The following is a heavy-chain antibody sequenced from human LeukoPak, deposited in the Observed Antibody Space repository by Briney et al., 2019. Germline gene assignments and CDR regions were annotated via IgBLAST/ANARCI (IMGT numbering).Heavy chain of an antibody. CDR1: GDSINSGNSH. J-gene: IGHJ4*02. D-gene: IGHD3-10*02. CDR3: ASYFVGNGGRGY. CDR2: VYDSWNN. V-gene: IGHV4-30-4*01. Sequence: SQTPSLTCTVSGDSINSGNSHWTWIRQPPGKGLEWLGSVYDSWNNYYNPSLESRITMSVDTSKNQYSLELSSVIAADTAVYYCASYFVGNGGRGYWGQGALVTVSS.